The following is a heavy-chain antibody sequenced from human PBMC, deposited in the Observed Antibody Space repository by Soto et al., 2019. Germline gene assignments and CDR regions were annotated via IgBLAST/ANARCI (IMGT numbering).Heavy chain of an antibody. V-gene: IGHV3-66*01. CDR3: AREDVLCDGGRCYGVPLDV. J-gene: IGHJ6*01. CDR1: GFTVSSKY. D-gene: IGHD2-15*01. Sequence: EVQLVESGGGLVQPGGSLRLSCAASGFTVSSKYMSWVRQAPGKGLEWVSLIQSGGPTYYADSVKGRFTISRDTSENTGHLQLDSLRAENTAVFYCAREDVLCDGGRCYGVPLDV. CDR2: IQSGGPT.